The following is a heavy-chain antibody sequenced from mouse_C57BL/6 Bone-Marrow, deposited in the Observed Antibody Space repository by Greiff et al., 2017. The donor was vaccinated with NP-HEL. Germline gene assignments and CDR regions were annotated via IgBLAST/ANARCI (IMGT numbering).Heavy chain of an antibody. J-gene: IGHJ4*01. CDR3: TTLYGNYEGDYAMDY. CDR1: GFNIKDYY. V-gene: IGHV14-1*01. D-gene: IGHD2-1*01. CDR2: IDPEDGDT. Sequence: VQLKESGAELVRPGASVKLSCTASGFNIKDYYMHWVKQRPEQGLEWIGRIDPEDGDTEYAPKFQGKATMTADTSSNTAYLQLSSLTSEDTAVYYCTTLYGNYEGDYAMDYWGQGTSVTVSS.